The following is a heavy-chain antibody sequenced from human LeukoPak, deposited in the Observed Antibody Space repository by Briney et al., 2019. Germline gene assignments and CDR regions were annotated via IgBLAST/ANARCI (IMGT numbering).Heavy chain of an antibody. Sequence: PGGSLRLSCAASGFTFSDYSINWVRQAPGKGLEWVASISGGSTYIYYADSVKGRLTISRDNAKNSLYLQMNSLRAEDTAVYYCARDQGTAMGDYYYYYMDVWGKGTTVTVSS. D-gene: IGHD5-18*01. CDR1: GFTFSDYS. J-gene: IGHJ6*03. V-gene: IGHV3-21*04. CDR3: ARDQGTAMGDYYYYYMDV. CDR2: ISGGSTYI.